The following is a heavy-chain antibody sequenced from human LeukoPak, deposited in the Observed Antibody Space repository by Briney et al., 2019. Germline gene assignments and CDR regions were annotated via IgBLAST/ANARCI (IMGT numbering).Heavy chain of an antibody. CDR1: GYTFTRYD. J-gene: IGHJ4*02. CDR3: ARAQRELLDFDY. D-gene: IGHD1-26*01. V-gene: IGHV1-8*01. CDR2: MNPNSGNT. Sequence: GASVKVSCKASGYTFTRYDINWVRQATGQGLEWMGWMNPNSGNTGYAQKFQGRVTMTRNTSISTAYMELSSLRSEDTAVYYCARAQRELLDFDYWGQGTLVTVSS.